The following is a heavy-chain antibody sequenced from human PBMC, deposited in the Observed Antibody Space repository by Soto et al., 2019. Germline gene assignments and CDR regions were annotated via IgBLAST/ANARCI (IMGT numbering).Heavy chain of an antibody. D-gene: IGHD2-15*01. V-gene: IGHV3-23*01. CDR3: AKVPRYCSGGSCYGGYFDY. J-gene: IGHJ4*02. Sequence: GESLKISCAASGFTFSSYAMSWVRQAPGKGLEWVSTISGSGGNTYYADSVKGRFTISRDNSKNTLYVQMNSLRAEDTAVYYCAKVPRYCSGGSCYGGYFDYWGQGTLVTVSS. CDR1: GFTFSSYA. CDR2: ISGSGGNT.